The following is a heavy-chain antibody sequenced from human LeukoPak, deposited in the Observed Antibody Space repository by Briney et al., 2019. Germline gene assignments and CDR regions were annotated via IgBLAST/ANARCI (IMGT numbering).Heavy chain of an antibody. V-gene: IGHV3-30*03. J-gene: IGHJ4*02. CDR3: ARTGGIRAVPGPYYFDH. D-gene: IGHD6-19*01. CDR1: GFTFSNYG. CDR2: ISSAGNNQ. Sequence: PGRSLRLSCAASGFTFSNYGMHWVRQAPGKGLEWVAVISSAGNNQYYVDSVKGRFTISRDNSQNTLYLQMNSLTAEDTAVYYCARTGGIRAVPGPYYFDHWGQGTLVTVSS.